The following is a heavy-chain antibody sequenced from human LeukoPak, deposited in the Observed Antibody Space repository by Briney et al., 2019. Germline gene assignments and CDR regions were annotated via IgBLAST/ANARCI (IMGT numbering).Heavy chain of an antibody. CDR3: AREGVDWNHSVYYFDY. D-gene: IGHD1-1*01. J-gene: IGHJ4*02. CDR2: INPNNGGT. V-gene: IGHV1-2*02. Sequence: ASVKVSCKASGYTFTGYYMHWVRQAPGQGLEWMGWINPNNGGTNYAQKFQGRVTMTRDTSISTAYMELSRLRSDDTAVYYCAREGVDWNHSVYYFDYWGQGTLVTVSS. CDR1: GYTFTGYY.